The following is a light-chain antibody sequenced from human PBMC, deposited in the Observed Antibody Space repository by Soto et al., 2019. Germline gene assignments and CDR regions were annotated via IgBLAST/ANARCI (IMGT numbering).Light chain of an antibody. V-gene: IGLV2-8*01. Sequence: QSALTQPPSASGSPGQSVTISCTGTSSDVGGYNYVSWYQQHPGIAPKLMIYEVSKRPSGVPDRFSGSKSGNTASLTVSGLQAEDEAAYYCSSYAGSNNLVFGGGTKLTVL. CDR3: SSYAGSNNLV. J-gene: IGLJ2*01. CDR1: SSDVGGYNY. CDR2: EVS.